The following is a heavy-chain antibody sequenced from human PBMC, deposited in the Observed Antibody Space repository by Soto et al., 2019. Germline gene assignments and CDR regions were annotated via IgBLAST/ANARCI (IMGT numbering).Heavy chain of an antibody. CDR3: ARDRGDGYKQTYYFDY. Sequence: QVQLVESGGGVVQPGRSLRLSCAASGFTFSSYGMQWVRQAPGKGLEWVAVIWYDGSNKYYADSVKGRFTISRDNSKNTLYLQMNSLRAEDTAVYYCARDRGDGYKQTYYFDYWGQGTLVTVSS. V-gene: IGHV3-33*01. J-gene: IGHJ4*02. D-gene: IGHD3-10*01. CDR1: GFTFSSYG. CDR2: IWYDGSNK.